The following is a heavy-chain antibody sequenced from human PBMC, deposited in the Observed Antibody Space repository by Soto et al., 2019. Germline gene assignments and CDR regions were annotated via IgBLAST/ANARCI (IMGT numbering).Heavy chain of an antibody. J-gene: IGHJ5*02. CDR2: INHSGST. Sequence: SETLSLTCAVYGGSFSGYYWSWIRQPPGKGLEWIGEINHSGSTNYNPSLKSRVTISVDTSKNQFSLKLSSVTAADTAVYYCARVRYYDILTGYGRFDPWGQGTLVTVSS. CDR3: ARVRYYDILTGYGRFDP. CDR1: GGSFSGYY. V-gene: IGHV4-34*01. D-gene: IGHD3-9*01.